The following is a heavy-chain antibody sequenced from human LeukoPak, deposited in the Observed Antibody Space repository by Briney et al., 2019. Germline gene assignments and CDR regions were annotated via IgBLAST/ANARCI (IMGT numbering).Heavy chain of an antibody. D-gene: IGHD6-19*01. CDR3: ARDLAWDSSGVGDY. J-gene: IGHJ4*02. V-gene: IGHV3-33*01. Sequence: PGGSLRLSCAASGFTFSSYGMHWVRQAPGKGLEWVAVIWYDGSNKYYADSVKGRFTISRDNSKNTLYLQMNSLRAEDTAVYYCARDLAWDSSGVGDYWGQGTLVTVSS. CDR1: GFTFSSYG. CDR2: IWYDGSNK.